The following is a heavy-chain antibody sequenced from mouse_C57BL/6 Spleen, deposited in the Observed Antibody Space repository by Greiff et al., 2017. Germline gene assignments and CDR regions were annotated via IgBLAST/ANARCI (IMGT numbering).Heavy chain of an antibody. D-gene: IGHD2-1*01. CDR1: GFTFSDYG. CDR2: ISSGSSTI. CDR3: ARGDGNYGDWYFDV. J-gene: IGHJ1*03. Sequence: EVMLVESGGGLVKPGGSLKLSCAASGFTFSDYGMHWVRQAPEKGLEWVAYISSGSSTIDYADTVKGRFTISRDNAKNTLFLQMTSLRSEDTAMYYCARGDGNYGDWYFDVWGTGTTVTVSA. V-gene: IGHV5-17*01.